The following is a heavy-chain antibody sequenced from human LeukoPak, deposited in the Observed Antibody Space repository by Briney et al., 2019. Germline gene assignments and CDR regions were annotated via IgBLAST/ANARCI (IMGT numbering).Heavy chain of an antibody. CDR1: GGYISSYY. J-gene: IGHJ6*03. V-gene: IGHV4-59*08. Sequence: SETLSLTCTVSGGYISSYYWSWIRLPPGKGLEWIGYIYYSGSTNYNPSLKSRVTISVDTSKNQFSLKLSSVTAADTAVYYCARVYPSYYYYYMDVWGKGTTVTVSS. CDR2: IYYSGST. D-gene: IGHD5/OR15-5a*01. CDR3: ARVYPSYYYYYMDV.